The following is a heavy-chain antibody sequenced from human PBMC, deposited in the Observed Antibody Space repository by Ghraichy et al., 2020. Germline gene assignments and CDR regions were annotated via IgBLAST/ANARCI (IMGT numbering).Heavy chain of an antibody. CDR3: ARLGPGAGDVDY. V-gene: IGHV4-39*07. CDR2: IYYSGST. J-gene: IGHJ4*02. Sequence: SETLSLTCTVSGGSISSSSYYWGWIRQPPGKGLEWIGSIYYSGSTYYNPSLKSRVTISVDTSKNQFSLKLSSVTAADTAVYYCARLGPGAGDVDYWGQGTLVTVSS. CDR1: GGSISSSSYY. D-gene: IGHD7-27*01.